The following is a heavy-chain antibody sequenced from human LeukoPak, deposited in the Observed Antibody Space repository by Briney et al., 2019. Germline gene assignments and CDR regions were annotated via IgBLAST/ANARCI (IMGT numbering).Heavy chain of an antibody. V-gene: IGHV4-30-2*01. CDR1: GGSISSGGYS. D-gene: IGHD4-17*01. CDR3: ASTALYGDYAYGD. J-gene: IGHJ4*02. Sequence: SETLSLTCAVSGGSISSGGYSWSWIRQPPGKGLEWIGEINHSGSTNYNPSLKSRVTISVDTSKNQFSLKLSSVTAADTAVYYCASTALYGDYAYGDWGQGTLVTVSS. CDR2: INHSGST.